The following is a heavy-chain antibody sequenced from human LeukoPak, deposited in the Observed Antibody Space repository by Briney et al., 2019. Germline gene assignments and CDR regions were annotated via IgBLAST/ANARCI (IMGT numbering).Heavy chain of an antibody. V-gene: IGHV4-34*01. CDR2: INHSGST. CDR1: GGSFSGYY. Sequence: SETLSLTCAVYGGSFSGYYWSWIRQPPGKGLEWIGEINHSGSTNCNPSLKSRVTISVDTSKNQFSLKLSSVTAADTAVYYCARETPGAGHFDYWGQGSLVTVSS. D-gene: IGHD7-27*01. J-gene: IGHJ4*02. CDR3: ARETPGAGHFDY.